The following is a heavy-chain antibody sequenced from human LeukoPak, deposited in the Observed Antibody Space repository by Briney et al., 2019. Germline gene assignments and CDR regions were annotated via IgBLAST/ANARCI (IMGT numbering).Heavy chain of an antibody. CDR3: ARGRRRYCTNGVCHPLYYYYYYMDV. CDR1: GGSFSGYY. V-gene: IGHV4-34*01. CDR2: INHSGST. Sequence: PSETLSLTCAVYGGSFSGYYWSWIRQPPGKGLEWIGEINHSGSTNYNPSPKSRVTISVDASKNQFSLKLSSVTAADTAVYYCARGRRRYCTNGVCHPLYYYYYYMDVWGKGTTVTVSS. D-gene: IGHD2-8*01. J-gene: IGHJ6*03.